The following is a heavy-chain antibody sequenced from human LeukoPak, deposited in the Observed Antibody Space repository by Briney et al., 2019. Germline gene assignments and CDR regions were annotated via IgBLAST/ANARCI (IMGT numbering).Heavy chain of an antibody. CDR3: ASSGIAAPYYYYGMDV. D-gene: IGHD6-13*01. Sequence: GGSLRLSCAASRFTFSNYAMNWVRQAPGKGLEWVANIKQDGSEKYYVDSVKGRFTISRDNAKNSLYLQMNSLRAEDTAVYYCASSGIAAPYYYYGMDVWGQGTTVTVSS. V-gene: IGHV3-7*01. CDR1: RFTFSNYA. J-gene: IGHJ6*02. CDR2: IKQDGSEK.